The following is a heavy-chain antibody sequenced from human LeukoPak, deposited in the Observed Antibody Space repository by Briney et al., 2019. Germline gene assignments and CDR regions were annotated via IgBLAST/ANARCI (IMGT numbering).Heavy chain of an antibody. CDR2: ISWKSGSI. CDR1: GFTFDDYA. D-gene: IGHD6-13*01. V-gene: IGHV3-9*01. CDR3: AKDLYSSSKKYFHH. Sequence: PGGSLRFSCVVSGFTFDDYAMHWVRQGPGKGLEWVSGISWKSGSIDYADSVKGRFTISRDNAKNSLYLQMNSLRAEDTALYYCAKDLYSSSKKYFHHWGQGTLVTVSS. J-gene: IGHJ1*01.